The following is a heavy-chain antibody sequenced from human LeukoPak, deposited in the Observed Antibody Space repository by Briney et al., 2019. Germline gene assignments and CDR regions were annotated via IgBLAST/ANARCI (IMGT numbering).Heavy chain of an antibody. D-gene: IGHD4-17*01. CDR1: GFTFSSYS. J-gene: IGHJ6*03. CDR3: AKFEGYGDYLKFGYYYYMDV. Sequence: PGGSLRLSCAASGFTFSSYSMNWVRQAPGKGLEWVSSISSSSSYIYYADSVKGRFTTSRDNAKNSLYLQLNSLRAEDTAVYYCAKFEGYGDYLKFGYYYYMDVWGKGTTVTISS. CDR2: ISSSSSYI. V-gene: IGHV3-21*04.